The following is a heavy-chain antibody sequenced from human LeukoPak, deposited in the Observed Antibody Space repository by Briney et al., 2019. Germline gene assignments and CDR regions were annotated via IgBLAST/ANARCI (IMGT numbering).Heavy chain of an antibody. CDR3: ARGRSSSWRNWFDP. V-gene: IGHV4-34*01. J-gene: IGHJ5*02. Sequence: SETLSLTCTVSGGSISSYYWSWIRQPPGKGLEWIGEINHSGSTNYNPSLKSRVTISVDTSKNQFSLKLSSVTAADTAVYYCARGRSSSWRNWFDPWGQGTLVTVSS. CDR1: GGSISSYY. D-gene: IGHD6-13*01. CDR2: INHSGST.